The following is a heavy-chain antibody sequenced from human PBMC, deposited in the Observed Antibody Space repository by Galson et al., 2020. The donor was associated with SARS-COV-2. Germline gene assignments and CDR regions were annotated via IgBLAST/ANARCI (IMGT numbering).Heavy chain of an antibody. D-gene: IGHD2-15*01. CDR1: GFSFSSYW. J-gene: IGHJ4*02. V-gene: IGHV3-74*01. CDR3: GRDLGGAASD. Sequence: GGSLRLSCAASGFSFSSYWMHWVRHAPGEGLVWVSRINEHGSTKNYAASVWGRFTISRDNAKNTRFLQMNSLRAEDTAIYYCGRDLGGAASDWGQGTLVTVSS. CDR2: INEHGSTK.